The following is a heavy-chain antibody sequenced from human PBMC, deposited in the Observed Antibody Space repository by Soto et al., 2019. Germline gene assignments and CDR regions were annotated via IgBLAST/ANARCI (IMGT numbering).Heavy chain of an antibody. V-gene: IGHV4-31*11. CDR3: ARDFERSALGP. CDR1: GAYISGADSY. CDR2: IAYSGDT. Sequence: PSETLSLTCVVSGAYISGADSYWFWIRKPPGKGLEWIGYIAYSGDTYYNPSLRRRATISADRSENNFSLTLKSVMGGCTAAYFCARDFERSALGPWGQGTSVNVSS. D-gene: IGHD3-9*01. J-gene: IGHJ5*02.